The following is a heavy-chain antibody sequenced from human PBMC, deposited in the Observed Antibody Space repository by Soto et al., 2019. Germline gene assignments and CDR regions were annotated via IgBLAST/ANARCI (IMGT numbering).Heavy chain of an antibody. CDR1: GGSISSGDYY. V-gene: IGHV4-30-4*01. CDR2: IYYSGST. Sequence: QVQLQESGPGLVKPSQTLSLTCTVSGGSISSGDYYWSWIRQPPGKGLEWIGYIYYSGSTYYNPSTKSRVTISVDTSKNQFSLKLSSVTAADTAVYYCARGVGYYDCSGPKRGYFDYWGHGTLVTVSS. D-gene: IGHD3-22*01. J-gene: IGHJ4*01. CDR3: ARGVGYYDCSGPKRGYFDY.